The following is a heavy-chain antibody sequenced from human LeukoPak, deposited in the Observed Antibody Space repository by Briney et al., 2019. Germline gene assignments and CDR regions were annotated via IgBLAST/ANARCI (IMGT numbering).Heavy chain of an antibody. Sequence: SETLSLTCAVYGGSFSGYYWSWIRQPPGKGLEWIGEINHSGSTNYNPSLKSRVTISVDTSKNQFSLKLSSVTAADTAVYYCARFLVGASYYFDYWGQGTLVTVSS. CDR1: GGSFSGYY. CDR2: INHSGST. CDR3: ARFLVGASYYFDY. J-gene: IGHJ4*02. D-gene: IGHD1-26*01. V-gene: IGHV4-34*01.